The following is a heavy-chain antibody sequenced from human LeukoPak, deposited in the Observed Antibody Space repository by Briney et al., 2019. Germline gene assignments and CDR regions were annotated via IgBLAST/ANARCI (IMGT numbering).Heavy chain of an antibody. Sequence: SETLSLTCTVSGFSISTRGYYWGWARQPPGKGLEWIGSINYSGSTYYNPSLKSRVTISVDTSKNQFSLKLSSVTAADTAVYYCARNSNSVLWWVVDPWGQGTLVPVAS. CDR1: GFSISTRGYY. CDR3: ARNSNSVLWWVVDP. J-gene: IGHJ5*02. D-gene: IGHD2-21*01. V-gene: IGHV4-39*01. CDR2: INYSGST.